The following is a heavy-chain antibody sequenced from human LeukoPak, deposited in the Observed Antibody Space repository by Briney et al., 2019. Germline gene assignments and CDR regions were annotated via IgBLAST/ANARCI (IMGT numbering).Heavy chain of an antibody. CDR3: ARDASHIVVVTAMYAFDI. Sequence: GRSLRLSCAASGFTFSSYAMHWVXQAPGXXLEWXAVISYDGSNKSYADSVKGRFTISRDNSKNTLYLQMNSLRAEDTAVYYCARDASHIVVVTAMYAFDIWGQGTMVTVSS. J-gene: IGHJ3*02. CDR1: GFTFSSYA. CDR2: ISYDGSNK. V-gene: IGHV3-30-3*01. D-gene: IGHD2-21*02.